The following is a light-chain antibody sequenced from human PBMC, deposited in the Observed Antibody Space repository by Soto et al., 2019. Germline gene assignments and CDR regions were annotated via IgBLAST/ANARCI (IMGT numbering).Light chain of an antibody. Sequence: DIQMTQCPSSLAASVGDRVTSTCRASQSISSYLNWYQQKPGKAPKLLIYAASSLQSGVPSRFSGSGSGTDFTLTISSLQPEDFATYYCQQSYSTPFTFGPGTKVDIK. J-gene: IGKJ3*01. CDR2: AAS. CDR1: QSISSY. V-gene: IGKV1-39*01. CDR3: QQSYSTPFT.